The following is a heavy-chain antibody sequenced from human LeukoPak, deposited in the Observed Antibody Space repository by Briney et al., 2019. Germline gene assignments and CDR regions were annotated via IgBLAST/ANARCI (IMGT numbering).Heavy chain of an antibody. CDR3: AMAYYYYYGMDV. Sequence: GGSLRLSCAASGFTFSSYSMNWVRQALGKGLEWVTSISSSSSYIYYADSVKGRFTISRDNAKNSLYLQMNSLRAEDTAVYYCAMAYYYYYGMDVWGQGTTVTVSS. CDR2: ISSSSSYI. V-gene: IGHV3-21*01. D-gene: IGHD3-10*01. CDR1: GFTFSSYS. J-gene: IGHJ6*02.